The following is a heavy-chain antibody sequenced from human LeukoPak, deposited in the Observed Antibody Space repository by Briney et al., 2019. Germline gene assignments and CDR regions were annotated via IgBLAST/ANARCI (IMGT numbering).Heavy chain of an antibody. V-gene: IGHV4-59*01. Sequence: PSETLSLTCTVSGGSISSYYWSWIRQPPEKGLEWIGYIYYSGSTNHNPSLKSRVTISVDTSKNQFSLKLNSVTAADTAVYYCARAIYDSSVYGYYYYYMDVWGKGTTVTVSS. CDR1: GGSISSYY. D-gene: IGHD5/OR15-5a*01. J-gene: IGHJ6*03. CDR2: IYYSGST. CDR3: ARAIYDSSVYGYYYYYMDV.